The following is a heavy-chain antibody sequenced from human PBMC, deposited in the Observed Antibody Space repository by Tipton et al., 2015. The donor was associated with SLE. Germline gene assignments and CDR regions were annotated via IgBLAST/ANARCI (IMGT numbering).Heavy chain of an antibody. CDR2: IYYSGST. CDR3: ARDSSYYGSGSHSD. Sequence: LSLTCTVSGGSISSSRYYWGWIRQPPGKGLEWIGYIYYSGSTNYNPSLKSRVTISVDTSKNQFSLKLSSVTAADTAVYYCARDSSYYGSGSHSDWGQGTLVTVSS. V-gene: IGHV4-61*01. J-gene: IGHJ4*02. CDR1: GGSISSSRYY. D-gene: IGHD3-10*01.